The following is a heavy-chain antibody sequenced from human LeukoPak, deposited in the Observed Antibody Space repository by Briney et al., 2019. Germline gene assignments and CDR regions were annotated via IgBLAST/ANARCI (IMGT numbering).Heavy chain of an antibody. D-gene: IGHD6-13*01. J-gene: IGHJ4*02. CDR3: ARVRIAAAGTTPYYFDY. CDR1: GFTFSAYW. Sequence: GGSLRLSCAASGFTFSAYWMSWVRQARGKGLEWVANIKQDGSDKYYVDSVKGRFTISRDNAKNSLYLQMNSLRAEDTAVYYCARVRIAAAGTTPYYFDYWGQGTLVTVSS. V-gene: IGHV3-7*03. CDR2: IKQDGSDK.